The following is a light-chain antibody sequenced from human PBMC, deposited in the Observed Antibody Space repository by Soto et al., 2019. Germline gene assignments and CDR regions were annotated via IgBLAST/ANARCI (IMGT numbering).Light chain of an antibody. CDR3: QHYYDYSRT. Sequence: DIQMTQSPSTLSASIGDRVTITCRASQSIDSWLAWYQQKPGKAPKLLIYKASSLQTGVPSRFSGSGSGTEFTLTISSLQPDDFATYYCQHYYDYSRTFGQGTKVGIK. CDR2: KAS. V-gene: IGKV1-5*03. J-gene: IGKJ1*01. CDR1: QSIDSW.